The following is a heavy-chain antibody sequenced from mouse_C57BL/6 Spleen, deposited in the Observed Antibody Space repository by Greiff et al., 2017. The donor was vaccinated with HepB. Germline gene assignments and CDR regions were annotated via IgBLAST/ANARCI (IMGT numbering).Heavy chain of an antibody. CDR2: IDPSDSYT. CDR3: ARWGDSSAWFAY. V-gene: IGHV1-69*01. D-gene: IGHD3-2*02. J-gene: IGHJ3*01. Sequence: QVQLQQPGAELVMPGASVKLSCKASGYTFTSYWMHWVKQRPGQGLEWIGEIDPSDSYTNYNKKFKGKSTLTVDKSSSTAYMQLSSLTSEDSAVYYCARWGDSSAWFAYWGQGTLVTVSA. CDR1: GYTFTSYW.